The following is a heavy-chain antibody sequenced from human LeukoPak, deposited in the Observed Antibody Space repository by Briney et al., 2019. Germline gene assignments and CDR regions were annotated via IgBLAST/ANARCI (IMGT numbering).Heavy chain of an antibody. Sequence: GGSLRLSCLTSGFTLSTNAMSWVRQAPGKGLEWISGISGSGASTYYADSVKGRFTISRDDSRNTLFLDMSNLRVDDTAVYYCARDLSAAYDFWGQGVLVTVSS. V-gene: IGHV3-23*01. CDR3: ARDLSAAYDF. CDR2: ISGSGAST. CDR1: GFTLSTNA. J-gene: IGHJ4*02. D-gene: IGHD2-21*01.